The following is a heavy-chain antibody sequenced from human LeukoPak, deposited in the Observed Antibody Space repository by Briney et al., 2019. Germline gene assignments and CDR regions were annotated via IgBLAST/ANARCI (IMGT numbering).Heavy chain of an antibody. V-gene: IGHV1-18*01. CDR3: ARGLAKYGDYDY. CDR1: GGTFSSYA. D-gene: IGHD4-17*01. Sequence: ASVKVSCKASGGTFSSYAISWVRQAPGQGLEWMGWISAYNGNTNYAQKLQGRVTMTTDTSTSTAYMELRSLRSDDTAVYYCARGLAKYGDYDYWGQGTLVTVSS. J-gene: IGHJ4*02. CDR2: ISAYNGNT.